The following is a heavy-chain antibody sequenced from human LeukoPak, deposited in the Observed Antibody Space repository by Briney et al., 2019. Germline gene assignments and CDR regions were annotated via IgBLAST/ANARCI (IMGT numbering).Heavy chain of an antibody. CDR3: ARSLFDRLVRD. J-gene: IGHJ4*02. CDR1: GFTFSSYS. D-gene: IGHD3-3*01. CDR2: ISSSSSTI. Sequence: GGSLRLSCAASGFTFSSYSMNWVRQAPGKGLEWVSYISSSSSTIYYADSVKGRFTISRDNAKNSLYLQINSLRAEDTAVYYCARSLFDRLVRDWGQGTLVTVSS. V-gene: IGHV3-48*04.